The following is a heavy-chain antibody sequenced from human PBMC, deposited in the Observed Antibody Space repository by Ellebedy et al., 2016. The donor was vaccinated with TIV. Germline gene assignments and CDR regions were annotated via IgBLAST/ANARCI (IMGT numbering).Heavy chain of an antibody. V-gene: IGHV3-11*01. D-gene: IGHD3-10*01. CDR1: GFTFSDYY. CDR2: ISRSGRPT. Sequence: GESLKISCAASGFTFSDYYMSWIRQAPGKGPEWVSYISRSGRPTFYADSVKGRFTISRDNAKSSLFLQMNSLRAEDPAVYYCARDLMASNWFDPWGQGTLVTVSS. J-gene: IGHJ5*02. CDR3: ARDLMASNWFDP.